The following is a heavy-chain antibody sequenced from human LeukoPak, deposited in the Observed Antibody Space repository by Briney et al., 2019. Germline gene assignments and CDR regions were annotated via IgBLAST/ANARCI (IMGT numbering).Heavy chain of an antibody. J-gene: IGHJ6*03. D-gene: IGHD3-3*01. CDR1: GGTFSRES. CDR2: IIPIFGTA. Sequence: TVRVSREATGGTFSRESIRVVAQSLRKRFEWMGGIIPIFGTANYAQKFQGRVTITTDESTSTAYMELSSLRSEDTAVYYCARAIFGVVTRYYYYYYMDVWGKGTTVTVSS. CDR3: ARAIFGVVTRYYYYYYMDV. V-gene: IGHV1-69*05.